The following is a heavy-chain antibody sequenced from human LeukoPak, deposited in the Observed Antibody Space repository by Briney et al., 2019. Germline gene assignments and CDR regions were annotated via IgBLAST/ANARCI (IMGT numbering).Heavy chain of an antibody. Sequence: GGSLRLSRAASGFTFSSYSVNWVRQAPGKGLEWASSISSSSSYIYYADSVKGRFTISRDNAKNSLYLQMNSLRAEDTAVYYWASGEVYEFWSVDTIRDAFNIWGQGTMVTVSS. CDR1: GFTFSSYS. V-gene: IGHV3-21*01. J-gene: IGHJ3*02. CDR3: ASGEVYEFWSVDTIRDAFNI. D-gene: IGHD3-3*01. CDR2: ISSSSSYI.